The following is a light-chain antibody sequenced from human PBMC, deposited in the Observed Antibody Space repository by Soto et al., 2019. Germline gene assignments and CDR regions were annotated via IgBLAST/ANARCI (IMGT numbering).Light chain of an antibody. CDR3: QQYGSSPPLT. J-gene: IGKJ4*01. V-gene: IGKV3-20*01. CDR1: QSVSSSY. CDR2: GAS. Sequence: EIVLTQSPGTLSLSPGERATLSCRASQSVSSSYLAWYQQKPGQAPRLLIYGASSRATGIPDRFSGSGSGTDFTLTISRLEPEDAAVYYCQQYGSSPPLTFRGGTKVEIK.